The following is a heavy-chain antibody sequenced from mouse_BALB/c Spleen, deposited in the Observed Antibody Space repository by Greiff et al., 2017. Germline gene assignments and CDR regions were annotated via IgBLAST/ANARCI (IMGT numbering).Heavy chain of an antibody. CDR2: ISNLAYSI. V-gene: IGHV5-15*02. J-gene: IGHJ2*01. CDR1: GFTFSDYG. CDR3: AREGDYDRNYFDY. Sequence: DVKLVESGGGLVQPGGSRKLSCAASGFTFSDYGMAWVRQAPGKGPEWVAFISNLAYSIYYADTVTGRFTISRENAKNTLYLEMSSLRSEDTAMYYCAREGDYDRNYFDYWGQGTTLTVSS. D-gene: IGHD2-4*01.